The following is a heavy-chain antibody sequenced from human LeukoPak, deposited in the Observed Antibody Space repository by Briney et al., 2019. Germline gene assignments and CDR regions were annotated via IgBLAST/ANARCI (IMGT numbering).Heavy chain of an antibody. CDR1: VLTFSNFA. Sequence: GGSLRLSCGSSVLTFSNFAMSWVRQAPGKGLEWVSPISSSGGTTYYADSVKRRFTISRDNSKNTLYLQMNSLRAEDTAIYYCAKHGEAYGDSRTDYWGQGTLVTVSS. CDR2: ISSSGGTT. D-gene: IGHD4-17*01. J-gene: IGHJ4*02. V-gene: IGHV3-23*01. CDR3: AKHGEAYGDSRTDY.